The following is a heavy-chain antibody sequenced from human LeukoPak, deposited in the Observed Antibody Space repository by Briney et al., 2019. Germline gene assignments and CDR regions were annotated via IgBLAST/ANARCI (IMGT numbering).Heavy chain of an antibody. D-gene: IGHD3-10*01. CDR3: ARHTFYGSARGDAFDI. CDR1: GGSISSYY. V-gene: IGHV4-59*08. J-gene: IGHJ3*02. CDR2: IYYSGST. Sequence: PSETLPLTCTVSGGSISSYYWSWIRQPPGKGLEWIGYIYYSGSTNYNPSLKSRVTISVDTSKNQFSLKLSSVTAADTAVYYCARHTFYGSARGDAFDIWGQGTMVTVSS.